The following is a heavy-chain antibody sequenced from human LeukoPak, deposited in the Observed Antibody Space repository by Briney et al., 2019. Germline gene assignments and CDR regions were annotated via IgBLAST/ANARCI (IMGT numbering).Heavy chain of an antibody. CDR3: ARARRSYYGSGSYYPYFDY. V-gene: IGHV4-34*01. D-gene: IGHD3-10*01. Sequence: SETLSLTCAVYGGSFSGYYWGWIRQPPGKGLEWIGEINHSGSTNYNPSLKSRVTISVDTSKNQFSLKLSSVTAADTAVYYCARARRSYYGSGSYYPYFDYWGQGTLVTVSS. CDR1: GGSFSGYY. CDR2: INHSGST. J-gene: IGHJ4*02.